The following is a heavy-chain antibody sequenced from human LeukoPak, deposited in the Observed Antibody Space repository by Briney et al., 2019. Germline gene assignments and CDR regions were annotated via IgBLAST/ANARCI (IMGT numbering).Heavy chain of an antibody. CDR1: GGSISSYY. CDR2: IYYSGST. J-gene: IGHJ6*03. D-gene: IGHD3-10*01. Sequence: PSGTLSLTCTVSGGSISSYYWSWIRQPPGKGLEWIGYIYYSGSTNYNPSLKSRVTISVDTSKNQFSLKLSSVTAADTAVYYCARTVLPGYMDVWGKGTTVTVSS. CDR3: ARTVLPGYMDV. V-gene: IGHV4-59*01.